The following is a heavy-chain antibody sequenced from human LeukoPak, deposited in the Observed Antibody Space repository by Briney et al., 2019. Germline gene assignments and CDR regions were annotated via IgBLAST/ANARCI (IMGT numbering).Heavy chain of an antibody. Sequence: GGSLRLSSVPPGYTFRIYAVSWVRQAPGKGLEWVSAISGSGGSTYYADSVKGRFTISRDNSKNTLHLQMNSLRAEDTAVYCCATVDGALPDAFDICSQGTMVTVSS. CDR3: ATVDGALPDAFDI. V-gene: IGHV3-23*01. J-gene: IGHJ3*02. CDR2: ISGSGGST. D-gene: IGHD1-14*01. CDR1: GYTFRIYA.